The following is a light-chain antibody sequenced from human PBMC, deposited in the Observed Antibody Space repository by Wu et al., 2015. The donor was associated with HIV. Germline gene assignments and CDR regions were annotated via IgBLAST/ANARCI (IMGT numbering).Light chain of an antibody. CDR2: DAT. CDR3: QQRTNWEFT. CDR1: QSVSRD. V-gene: IGKV3-11*01. Sequence: EIVLTQSPATLSLSPGERATLSCRASQSVSRDLAWYQHKPGQAPRLLIYDATNRATVIPARFSGSGSGTDFTLTISSLEPEDFAVYYCQQRTNWEFTFGPGTKVDIK. J-gene: IGKJ3*01.